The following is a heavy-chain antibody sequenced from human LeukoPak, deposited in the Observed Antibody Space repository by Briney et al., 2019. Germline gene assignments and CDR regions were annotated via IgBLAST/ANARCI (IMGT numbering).Heavy chain of an antibody. Sequence: SETLSLTCTVSGGSISSSSYYWGWIRQPPGKGLEWIGSIYYSGSTYYNPSLKSRVTISVDTSKNQFSLKLSSVTAADTAVCYCARLGNYYYYYYMDVWGKGTTVTVSS. V-gene: IGHV4-39*01. CDR2: IYYSGST. CDR3: ARLGNYYYYYYMDV. CDR1: GGSISSSSYY. J-gene: IGHJ6*03. D-gene: IGHD7-27*01.